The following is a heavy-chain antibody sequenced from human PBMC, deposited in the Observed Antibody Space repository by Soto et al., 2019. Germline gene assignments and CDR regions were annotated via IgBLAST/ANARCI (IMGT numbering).Heavy chain of an antibody. CDR2: VYHSGTT. Sequence: SETLSLTCAVSGASIGTNNWWSWVRQPPGKGLEWIGEVYHSGTTNCNPPLKSRVTISIDKSKNQFSLTLTSMTAADTALYYCAVPGRGDFDYWSQGTLVTVSS. CDR1: GASIGTNNW. V-gene: IGHV4-4*02. J-gene: IGHJ4*02. CDR3: AVPGRGDFDY. D-gene: IGHD5-12*01.